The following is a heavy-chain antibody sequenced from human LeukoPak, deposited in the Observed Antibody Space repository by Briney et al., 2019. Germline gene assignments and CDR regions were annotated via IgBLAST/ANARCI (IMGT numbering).Heavy chain of an antibody. Sequence: ASVKVSCKASGYTLTELSMHWVRQAPGKGLEWMGGFDPEDGETIYAQKFQGRVTMTEDTSTDTAYMELSSLRSEDTAVYYCATVWFGESYYYFDYWGQGTLVTVSS. V-gene: IGHV1-24*01. CDR3: ATVWFGESYYYFDY. D-gene: IGHD3-10*01. J-gene: IGHJ4*02. CDR1: GYTLTELS. CDR2: FDPEDGET.